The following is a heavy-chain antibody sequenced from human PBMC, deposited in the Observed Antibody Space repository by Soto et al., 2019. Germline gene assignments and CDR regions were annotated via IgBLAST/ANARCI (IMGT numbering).Heavy chain of an antibody. CDR1: VGTFSSYA. Sequence: SVKVSCKASVGTFSSYAISWVRQAPGQGLEWMGGIIPIFGTANYAQKFQGRVTITADESTSTAYMELSSLRSEDTAVYYCASPEGGAQPFAFDYWGQGTLVTVSS. CDR2: IIPIFGTA. D-gene: IGHD3-16*01. CDR3: ASPEGGAQPFAFDY. V-gene: IGHV1-69*13. J-gene: IGHJ4*02.